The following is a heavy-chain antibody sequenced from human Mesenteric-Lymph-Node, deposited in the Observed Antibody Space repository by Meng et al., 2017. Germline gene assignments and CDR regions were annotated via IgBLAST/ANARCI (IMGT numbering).Heavy chain of an antibody. Sequence: GESLKISCAASGFTFSSYWMSWVRQAPGKGLEWVANIKQDGSEKYYVDSVKGRFTISRDNAKNSLYLQMNSLRAEDTAVYYCASIWIAAFQHWGQGTLVTVSS. V-gene: IGHV3-7*01. CDR2: IKQDGSEK. J-gene: IGHJ1*01. CDR1: GFTFSSYW. D-gene: IGHD6-25*01. CDR3: ASIWIAAFQH.